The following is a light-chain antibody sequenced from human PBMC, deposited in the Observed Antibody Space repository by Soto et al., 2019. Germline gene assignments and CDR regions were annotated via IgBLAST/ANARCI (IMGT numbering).Light chain of an antibody. J-gene: IGLJ1*01. Sequence: QSALTQPPSASGSPGQSITISCTGTSSDVGGYNYVSWYQQHPGKAPQLMIYEVSNRPSGVSTRFSGSKSGNTASLTVSGLQAEDEADYYCTSYAGSNNFVFGTGTKVTVL. CDR2: EVS. CDR3: TSYAGSNNFV. CDR1: SSDVGGYNY. V-gene: IGLV2-8*01.